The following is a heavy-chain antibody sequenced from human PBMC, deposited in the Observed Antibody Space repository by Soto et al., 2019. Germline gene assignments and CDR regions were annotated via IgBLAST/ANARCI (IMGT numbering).Heavy chain of an antibody. V-gene: IGHV4-34*01. J-gene: IGHJ5*02. CDR2: INHRGST. D-gene: IGHD1-1*01. Sequence: SETLYLTCVVYGGSFSDYYWSWIRQPPGKGLEWIGEINHRGSTNYNPSLMSRVTISVDTSKNQFSLKLSSVTAADTAVYYCARDQLEGNWFDPWGQG. CDR1: GGSFSDYY. CDR3: ARDQLEGNWFDP.